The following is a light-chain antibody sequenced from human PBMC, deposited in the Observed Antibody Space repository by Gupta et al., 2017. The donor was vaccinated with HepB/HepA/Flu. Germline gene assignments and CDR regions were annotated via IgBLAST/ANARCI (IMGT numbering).Light chain of an antibody. Sequence: QSALTQPASVSGSPGQSIAISCTVTYSDFGGYNLVSWYHQCPGKAPKLMIYEFSKRPSGVSNRSGSESGNTSSLTISGLQSEGEADYYCCSYTGDLDVFGTGTRVTVL. J-gene: IGLJ1*01. V-gene: IGLV2-23*02. CDR1: YSDFGGYNL. CDR2: EFS. CDR3: CSYTGDLDV.